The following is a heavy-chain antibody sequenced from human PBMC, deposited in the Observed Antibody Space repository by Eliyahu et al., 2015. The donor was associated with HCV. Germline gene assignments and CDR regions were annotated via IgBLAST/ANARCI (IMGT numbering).Heavy chain of an antibody. Sequence: QVTLKESGPVLVKPTETLTLTCTVSXISLSXTRMGVTWIRQPPGKALEWLAHIFSNDEKSYSTSLKNRLTISKDTSKSQVVLSMTNVDPVDTATYYCARIPTGYSGSPKYFDCWGQGTLVTVSS. CDR1: XISLSXTRMG. CDR2: IFSNDEK. J-gene: IGHJ4*02. CDR3: ARIPTGYSGSPKYFDC. D-gene: IGHD1-26*01. V-gene: IGHV2-26*01.